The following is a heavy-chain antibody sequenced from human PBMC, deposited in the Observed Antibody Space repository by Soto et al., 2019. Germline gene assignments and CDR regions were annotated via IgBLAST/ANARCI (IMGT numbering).Heavy chain of an antibody. J-gene: IGHJ5*02. CDR2: ISSSGSTI. V-gene: IGHV3-11*01. CDR3: AGADYDFWSGRTRFDP. Sequence: GVLRLSCAASGFIFSDYYMSWIRQAPGKGLEWVSYISSSGSTIYYADSVKGRFTISRDNAKNSLYLQMNSLRAEDTAVYYCAGADYDFWSGRTRFDPWGQGTLVTVSS. D-gene: IGHD3-3*01. CDR1: GFIFSDYY.